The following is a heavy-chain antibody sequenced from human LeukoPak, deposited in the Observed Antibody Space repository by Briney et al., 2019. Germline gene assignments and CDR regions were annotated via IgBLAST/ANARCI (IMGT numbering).Heavy chain of an antibody. J-gene: IGHJ4*02. Sequence: ASVKVSCKASGYTFTSYDINWVRQATGQGLEWMGWMNPNSGNTGYAQKFQGRVTMTGNTSISTAYMELSSLRSEDTAVYYCARGRAIAVAGIRYFDYWGQGTLVTVSS. V-gene: IGHV1-8*01. CDR1: GYTFTSYD. CDR2: MNPNSGNT. CDR3: ARGRAIAVAGIRYFDY. D-gene: IGHD6-19*01.